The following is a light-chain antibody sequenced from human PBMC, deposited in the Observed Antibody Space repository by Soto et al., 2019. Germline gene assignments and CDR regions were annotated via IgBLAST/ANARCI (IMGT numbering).Light chain of an antibody. CDR1: ASSIGTNT. CDR3: AAWDGSLNNVL. J-gene: IGLJ2*01. Sequence: QSVLTQPPSASGTPGQRVTISCSGSASSIGTNTVNWYRQLPGTAPKLLIYGDNQRPSGVPDRFSGSKSGTSASLAISGLQCEDEAEYYCAAWDGSLNNVLFGGGTKVTVL. CDR2: GDN. V-gene: IGLV1-44*01.